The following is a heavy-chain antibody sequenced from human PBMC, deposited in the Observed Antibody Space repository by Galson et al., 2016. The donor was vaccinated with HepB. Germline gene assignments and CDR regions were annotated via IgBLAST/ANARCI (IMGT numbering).Heavy chain of an antibody. CDR3: ARADYHYGMDV. Sequence: SVKVSCKASGYTFSSYYMHWVRQAPGQGLEWMGLINPTGGSTSYAQRFQDRVTMTRDTSSSTVYMDLTSLRSEDTAVYFCARADYHYGMDVWGQGTTVTVSS. CDR2: INPTGGST. J-gene: IGHJ6*02. CDR1: GYTFSSYY. V-gene: IGHV1-46*01.